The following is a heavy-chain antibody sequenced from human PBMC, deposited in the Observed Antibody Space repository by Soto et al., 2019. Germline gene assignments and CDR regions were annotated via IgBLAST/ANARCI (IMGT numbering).Heavy chain of an antibody. J-gene: IGHJ4*02. CDR2: ISSSGIT. V-gene: IGHV3-23*01. D-gene: IGHD5-12*01. CDR3: TKMGTSIRYMDYFDY. Sequence: DVQLLESGGGLVQPGGSLRFSCAAPGINFLTYAMAWVRQAPGKGLEWVSVISSSGITYYADSVKGRFTISRDISNSTLFLQMNSLRVEDTAVYYCTKMGTSIRYMDYFDYWGRGSLVIVSS. CDR1: GINFLTYA.